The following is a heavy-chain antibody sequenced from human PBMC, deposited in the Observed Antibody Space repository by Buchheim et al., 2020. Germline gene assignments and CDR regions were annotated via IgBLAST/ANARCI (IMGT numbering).Heavy chain of an antibody. CDR2: ISYDGSNK. J-gene: IGHJ4*02. D-gene: IGHD4-17*01. V-gene: IGHV3-30*18. CDR3: AKEKEDGDYEDYFDY. Sequence: QVQLVESGGGVVQPGRSLRLSCAASGFTFSSYGMHWVRQAPGKGLEWVAVISYDGSNKYYADSVKGRFTISRDNSKNTQYLQMNSLRAEDTAVYYCAKEKEDGDYEDYFDYWGQGTL. CDR1: GFTFSSYG.